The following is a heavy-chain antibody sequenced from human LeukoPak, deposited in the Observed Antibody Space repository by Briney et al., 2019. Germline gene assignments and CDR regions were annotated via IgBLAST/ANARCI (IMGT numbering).Heavy chain of an antibody. J-gene: IGHJ6*02. CDR3: ARAYGEYPYYYYGMDV. V-gene: IGHV4-39*07. CDR1: GGSISSSSYY. Sequence: SETLSLTCTVSGGSISSSSYYWGWIRQPPGKGLEWIGSIYYSGSTYYNPSLKSRVTISVDTSKNQFSLKLSSVTAADTAVYYCARAYGEYPYYYYGMDVWGQGTTVTVSS. CDR2: IYYSGST. D-gene: IGHD4-17*01.